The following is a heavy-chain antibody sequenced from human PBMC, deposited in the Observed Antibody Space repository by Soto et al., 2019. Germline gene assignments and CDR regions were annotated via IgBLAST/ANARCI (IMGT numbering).Heavy chain of an antibody. Sequence: QVHLVQSGAEVVKPGASVKVSCKASGYTFTGYYIHWVRQAPGQGLEWMGWINPNSGGANIAQKFQGWVTMTRDTSISTAYMELTRLRSNDTAVYYCARDYYDGSESYSLEIWGQGTKVTVAA. CDR2: INPNSGGA. V-gene: IGHV1-2*04. CDR3: ARDYYDGSESYSLEI. J-gene: IGHJ3*01. CDR1: GYTFTGYY. D-gene: IGHD3-16*01.